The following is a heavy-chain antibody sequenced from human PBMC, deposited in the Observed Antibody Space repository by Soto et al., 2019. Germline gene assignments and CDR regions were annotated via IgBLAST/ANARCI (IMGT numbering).Heavy chain of an antibody. CDR2: IIPILGIA. CDR3: ARDRESEHYDFWSGSYYYYYYMDV. J-gene: IGHJ6*03. Sequence: ASVKVSCKASGGTFSSYTISWVRQAPGQGLEWMGRIIPILGIANYAQKFQGRVTITADKSTSTAYMELSSLRSEDTAVYYCARDRESEHYDFWSGSYYYYYYMDVWGKGTTVTVSS. CDR1: GGTFSSYT. D-gene: IGHD3-3*01. V-gene: IGHV1-69*04.